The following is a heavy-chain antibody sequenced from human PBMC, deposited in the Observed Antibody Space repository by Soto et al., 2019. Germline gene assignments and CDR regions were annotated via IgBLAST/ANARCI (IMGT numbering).Heavy chain of an antibody. CDR1: GFTFSSYA. V-gene: IGHV3-23*01. D-gene: IGHD3-3*01. CDR2: ISGSGGST. Sequence: EVQLLESGGGLVQPGGSLRLSCAASGFTFSSYAMSWVRQAPGKGLEWVSAISGSGGSTYYADSVKGRFTISRDNSKNTLYLQMNSLRAEDTAVYYCARYNYDFWSGYHLHFDYWGQGTLVTVSS. CDR3: ARYNYDFWSGYHLHFDY. J-gene: IGHJ4*02.